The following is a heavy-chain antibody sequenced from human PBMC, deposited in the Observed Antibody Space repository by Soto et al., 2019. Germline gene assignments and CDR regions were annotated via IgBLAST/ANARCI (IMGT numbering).Heavy chain of an antibody. CDR1: GFTFDNYP. V-gene: IGHV3-9*01. D-gene: IGHD1-26*01. CDR3: AKDRDGGRYFDLPVSFDV. J-gene: IGHJ3*01. CDR2: ISWNSDKI. Sequence: EVLLVESGGGLVQPGRSLKLSCAASGFTFDNYPMHWVRQAPGKGLEWVSTISWNSDKIAYADSVKGRFTVSRDNAKNSLYLQMNSLRVDDTALYYCAKDRDGGRYFDLPVSFDVWGQGTVVTVSS.